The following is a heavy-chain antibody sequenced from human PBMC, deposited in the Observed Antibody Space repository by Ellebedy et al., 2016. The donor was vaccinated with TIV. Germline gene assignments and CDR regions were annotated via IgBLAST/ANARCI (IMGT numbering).Heavy chain of an antibody. CDR2: ISGSGGST. J-gene: IGHJ4*02. CDR1: GFTFSSYA. Sequence: GESLKISCAASGFTFSSYAMSWVRQAPGKGLEWVSAISGSGGSTYYADSVKGRFTISRDNSKNTLYLQMNSLRAEDTAVYYCAKKGSGSYYCDYWGQGTLVTVSS. V-gene: IGHV3-23*01. D-gene: IGHD1-26*01. CDR3: AKKGSGSYYCDY.